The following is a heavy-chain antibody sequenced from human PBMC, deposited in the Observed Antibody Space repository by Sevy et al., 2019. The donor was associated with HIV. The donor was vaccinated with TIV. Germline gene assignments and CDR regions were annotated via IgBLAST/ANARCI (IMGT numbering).Heavy chain of an antibody. D-gene: IGHD1-26*01. J-gene: IGHJ1*01. V-gene: IGHV1-18*01. Sequence: ASVKVSCKASGYTFTNYHITWVRQAPGQGLEWMGWITAYNGNTNYAQRLQGRVTMTTDTSTSTAYMELRSLRSDDTAVSYCARAPSGSQGPGQYFHHWGQGTLVTVS. CDR3: ARAPSGSQGPGQYFHH. CDR2: ITAYNGNT. CDR1: GYTFTNYH.